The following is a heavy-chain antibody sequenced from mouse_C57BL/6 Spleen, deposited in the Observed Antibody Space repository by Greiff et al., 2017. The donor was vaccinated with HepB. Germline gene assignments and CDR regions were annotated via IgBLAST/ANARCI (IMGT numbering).Heavy chain of an antibody. Sequence: VQLQQSGAELVRPGASVTLSCKASGYTFTDYEMHWVKQTPVHGLEWIGAIDPETGGTAYNQKFKGKAILTADKSSSTAYMELRSLASEDSAVYYGTRATTVVRDLGYWGKGTTLTVSS. J-gene: IGHJ2*01. CDR2: IDPETGGT. V-gene: IGHV1-15*01. CDR3: TRATTVVRDLGY. D-gene: IGHD1-1*01. CDR1: GYTFTDYE.